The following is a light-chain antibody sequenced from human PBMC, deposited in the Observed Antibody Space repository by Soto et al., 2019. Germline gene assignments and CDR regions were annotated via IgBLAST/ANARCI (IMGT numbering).Light chain of an antibody. J-gene: IGKJ1*01. CDR3: QQYNSYPWT. V-gene: IGKV1-5*01. CDR1: QSISSW. Sequence: DIQMTQSPSTLYASVGDRVTITCRASQSISSWLAWYQQKPGKAPKLLIYDASSLESGVTSRFSGSGSGTEFTLTISSLQPDDFATYYCQQYNSYPWTFGQGTKVEIK. CDR2: DAS.